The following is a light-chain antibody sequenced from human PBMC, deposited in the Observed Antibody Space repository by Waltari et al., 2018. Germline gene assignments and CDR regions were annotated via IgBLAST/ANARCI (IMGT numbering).Light chain of an antibody. CDR1: NSNIGGNS. V-gene: IGLV1-44*01. J-gene: IGLJ3*02. CDR3: AVWDDSLGGV. CDR2: NDN. Sequence: QSVLTQPPSVSGTPGQRVTISCSGSNSNIGGNSENWYQQVPGTAPKLLIYNDNQGPSGVPDRFSASKSGTSASLAITGLQSEDEADYYCAVWDDSLGGVFGGGTKLTVL.